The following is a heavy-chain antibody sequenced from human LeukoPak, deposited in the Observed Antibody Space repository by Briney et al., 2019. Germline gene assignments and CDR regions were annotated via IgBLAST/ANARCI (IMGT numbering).Heavy chain of an antibody. V-gene: IGHV4-31*03. CDR2: IYYSGGN. J-gene: IGHJ4*02. CDR1: GGSISSRGCY. CDR3: ARGPYYFDS. Sequence: SQTLSLTCTVSGGSISSRGCYWSWIRQPPGKGLEWIGSIYYSGGNYYNPSLNSRVTISVDTSKNQFSLRLSSVTAADTAVYYCARGPYYFDSWGPGTLVTVSS.